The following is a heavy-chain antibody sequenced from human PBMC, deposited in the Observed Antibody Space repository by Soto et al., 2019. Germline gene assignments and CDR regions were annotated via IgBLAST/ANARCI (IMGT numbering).Heavy chain of an antibody. CDR1: GGSISSYY. D-gene: IGHD2-2*01. J-gene: IGHJ6*03. CDR2: IYYSGST. CDR3: ARSHCSSTSCYLYYYMDV. Sequence: SETLSLTCTVSGGSISSYYLSWIRQPPGKGLEWIGYIYYSGSTNYNPSLKSRVTISVDTSKNQFSLKLSSVTAADTAVYYCARSHCSSTSCYLYYYMDVWGKGTTVTVSS. V-gene: IGHV4-59*01.